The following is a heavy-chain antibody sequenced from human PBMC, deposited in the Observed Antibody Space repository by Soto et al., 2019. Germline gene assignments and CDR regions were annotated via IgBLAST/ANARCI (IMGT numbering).Heavy chain of an antibody. V-gene: IGHV4-30-4*01. CDR2: IYYIGTT. CDR3: TRCSMYSGFVT. CDR1: GDSIGLGDYY. D-gene: IGHD3-10*01. Sequence: QVQLQAAGPRLVKPSQTLSLTCTVSGDSIGLGDYYWTWIRQPPGKGLEWIGYIYYIGTTCYNPSPESRVHISKDTAKNLFSLRGTSVSAAHTALYYCTRCSMYSGFVTCGQGALITGSS. J-gene: IGHJ5*02.